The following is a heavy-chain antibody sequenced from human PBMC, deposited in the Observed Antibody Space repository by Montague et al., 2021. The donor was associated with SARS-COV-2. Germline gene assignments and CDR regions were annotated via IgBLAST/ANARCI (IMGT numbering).Heavy chain of an antibody. CDR3: ARDGYSSGWNGLHRFDP. D-gene: IGHD6-25*01. V-gene: IGHV4-4*07. CDR1: GSISGYY. Sequence: SETLSLTCTVSGSISGYYWTWIRQSAGKGLEWIGRISSSGGIDYNTSLKSRVTMSLDTSKIQLSLKLSSVTAADTAVYYCARDGYSSGWNGLHRFDPWGQGTLVTVSS. J-gene: IGHJ5*02. CDR2: ISSSGGI.